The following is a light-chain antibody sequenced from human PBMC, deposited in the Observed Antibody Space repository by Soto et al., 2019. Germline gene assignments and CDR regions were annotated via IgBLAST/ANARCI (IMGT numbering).Light chain of an antibody. CDR3: QQYYNAPQN. J-gene: IGKJ1*01. V-gene: IGKV4-1*01. CDR1: QSILYSPNNKNY. Sequence: DIVMTQSPDSLAVSLGERATINCKSSQSILYSPNNKNYLAWYQQKPGQPPKLLIYWASTRESGVPDRFSGSGSGTGFTLTISSLQAEDVAVYYCQQYYNAPQNFGQGTKVEIK. CDR2: WAS.